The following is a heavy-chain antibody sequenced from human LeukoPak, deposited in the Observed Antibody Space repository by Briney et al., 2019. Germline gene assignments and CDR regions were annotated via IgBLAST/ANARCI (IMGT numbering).Heavy chain of an antibody. CDR3: ARGQIVGVQGDF. D-gene: IGHD1-26*01. V-gene: IGHV3-66*02. CDR2: MYSRGSS. CDR1: GFTVGNNY. Sequence: GGSLRLSCTVSGFTVGNNYMSRVRQAPGKGLEWVALMYSRGSSHYADSVRGRFTTSRDSSKNTVYLQMNSLTAEDTAVYYCARGQIVGVQGDFWGQGTLVTVSS. J-gene: IGHJ4*02.